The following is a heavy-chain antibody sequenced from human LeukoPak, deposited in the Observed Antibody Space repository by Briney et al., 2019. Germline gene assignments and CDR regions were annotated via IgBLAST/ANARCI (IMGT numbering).Heavy chain of an antibody. CDR1: GYTFTSYG. D-gene: IGHD3-16*02. J-gene: IGHJ4*02. V-gene: IGHV1-18*04. CDR3: AREDATYVWESYRSNTLDY. Sequence: GASVKVSCKASGYTFTSYGISWVRQAPGQGLEWMGWISAYNGNTNYAQKLQGRVTMTTDTSTSTAYMELRSLRSDDTAVYYCAREDATYVWESYRSNTLDYWGQGTLVTVSS. CDR2: ISAYNGNT.